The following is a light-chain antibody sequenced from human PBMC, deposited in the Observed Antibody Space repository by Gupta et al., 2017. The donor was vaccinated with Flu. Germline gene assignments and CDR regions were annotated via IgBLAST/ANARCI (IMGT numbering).Light chain of an antibody. J-gene: IGKJ4*01. CDR2: MAS. CDR1: QSISSW. V-gene: IGKV1-5*03. Sequence: DTQMTQSPSTLSASVGDRVTITCRASQSISSWLAWYQQKPGKAPKLLIYMASILESGVPSRFSGSASRTEFTLTISSLHPADFATYYCQHATNYPLTFDGGTKVEI. CDR3: QHATNYPLT.